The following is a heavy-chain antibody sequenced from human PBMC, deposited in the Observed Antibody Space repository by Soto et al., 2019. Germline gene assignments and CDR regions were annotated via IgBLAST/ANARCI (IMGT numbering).Heavy chain of an antibody. D-gene: IGHD2-2*01. J-gene: IGHJ4*02. CDR3: ARDCARTSCSVWKL. CDR1: GFTLSDYA. CDR2: ITGSSEIT. Sequence: EAQLLESGGDLVQPGGSLRLSCAASGFTLSDYAMTWVRQAPGKGLEWVSGITGSSEITYYADSVKGRFTISRDNSKNTVSLQMNGLRAEDSAIYYCARDCARTSCSVWKLWGQGTLVNVSP. V-gene: IGHV3-23*01.